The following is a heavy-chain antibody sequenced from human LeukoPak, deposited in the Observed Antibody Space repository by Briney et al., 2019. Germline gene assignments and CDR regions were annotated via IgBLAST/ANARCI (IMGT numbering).Heavy chain of an antibody. D-gene: IGHD6-13*01. Sequence: GGSLRLSCAASGFRFSSYAMSWVRQAPGKGLEWVSAISGSGVSTYYADSVKGRFTISRDNSKNTLYLQMNSLRAEDTAVYYCAKDPSRYTYSSSIVGYFDYWGQGTLVTVSS. CDR2: ISGSGVST. CDR1: GFRFSSYA. J-gene: IGHJ4*02. CDR3: AKDPSRYTYSSSIVGYFDY. V-gene: IGHV3-23*01.